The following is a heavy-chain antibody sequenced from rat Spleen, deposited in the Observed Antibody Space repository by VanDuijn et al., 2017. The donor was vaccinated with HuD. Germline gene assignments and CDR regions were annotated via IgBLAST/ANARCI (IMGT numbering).Heavy chain of an antibody. Sequence: QVQLMESGPGLVQPSETLSLTCTVSGFSLTSYSVHWVRQPPGKGLEWMGVMWRGGSTEYNSALKSRLSISRDTSKNHIFLKMNGLQSEDTATYHCARAPGNGYVMDAWGQGASVTVSS. J-gene: IGHJ4*01. V-gene: IGHV2-45*01. CDR3: ARAPGNGYVMDA. CDR1: GFSLTSYS. CDR2: MWRGGST. D-gene: IGHD5-1*01.